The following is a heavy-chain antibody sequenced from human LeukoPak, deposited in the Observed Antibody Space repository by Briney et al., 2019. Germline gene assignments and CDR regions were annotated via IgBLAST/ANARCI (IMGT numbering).Heavy chain of an antibody. J-gene: IGHJ3*02. CDR2: IYYSGNT. CDR1: GGSISSYY. Sequence: PSETLSLTCTVSGGSISSYYWSWIRQPPGKGLEWIGYIYYSGNTDYSPSLKSRVTISVDTSKKQFSLKLRSVTAADTAVYYCARVGYDILTGYYKLNAFDIWGQGTMVTVSS. CDR3: ARVGYDILTGYYKLNAFDI. D-gene: IGHD3-9*01. V-gene: IGHV4-59*01.